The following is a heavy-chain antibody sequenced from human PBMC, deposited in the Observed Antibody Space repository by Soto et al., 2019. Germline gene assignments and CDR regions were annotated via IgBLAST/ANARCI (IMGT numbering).Heavy chain of an antibody. CDR2: IYYSGRT. CDR1: GGSISSGDYY. D-gene: IGHD3-16*02. Sequence: QVQLQESGPGLVKPSQTLSLTCTLSGGSISSGDYYWSWILHPPGKGLEWIGNIYYSGRTNYNPSLKSRLNISLDTSNTHFFLKLTSVTAADTAVYYCARMGLRLGELSRNWFDPWGQGTLVTVSS. CDR3: ARMGLRLGELSRNWFDP. V-gene: IGHV4-31*03. J-gene: IGHJ5*02.